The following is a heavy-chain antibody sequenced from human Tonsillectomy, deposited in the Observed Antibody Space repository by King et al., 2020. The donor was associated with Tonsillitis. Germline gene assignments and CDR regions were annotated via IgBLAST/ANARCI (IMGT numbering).Heavy chain of an antibody. CDR2: INPSGGST. CDR3: TRDQTGYYDMSGYDY. J-gene: IGHJ4*02. Sequence: QLVQSGAEVKKPGASVKVSCKASGYTFTSYYMHWVRQAPGQGLEWMGIINPSGGSTRSAQQFPGRVTLTRDTSTSTVYMELSSLRSEETAVYYCTRDQTGYYDMSGYDYLGQGALVTGSS. V-gene: IGHV1-46*01. D-gene: IGHD3-22*01. CDR1: GYTFTSYY.